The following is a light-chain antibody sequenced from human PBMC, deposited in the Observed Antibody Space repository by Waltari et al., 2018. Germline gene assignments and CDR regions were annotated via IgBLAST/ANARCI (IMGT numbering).Light chain of an antibody. CDR1: QGLGTS. Sequence: ATQLTQSPSPLSASVGDSVTIICRASQGLGTSLAWYQQKPGRSPKLLIYDASSLESGVPTRFSGSGSGAEFSLTIRTLQPEDLATYYCQQYRTYPVTFGQGTRLEIK. J-gene: IGKJ5*01. CDR2: DAS. CDR3: QQYRTYPVT. V-gene: IGKV1-13*02.